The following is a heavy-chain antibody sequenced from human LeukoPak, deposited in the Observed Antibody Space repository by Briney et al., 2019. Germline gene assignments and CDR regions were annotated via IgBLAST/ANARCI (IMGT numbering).Heavy chain of an antibody. J-gene: IGHJ4*02. CDR1: GYTFTGYY. Sequence: GTSVKVSCKASGYTFTGYYMHWVRQAPGQGLEWMGYIYPNSGATKYAQKFQGRFTMTRDTSISTAYMELSGLGSDDTAVYYCGTLLSNGPFDYWGQGTLVTVSS. CDR2: IYPNSGAT. CDR3: GTLLSNGPFDY. V-gene: IGHV1-2*02.